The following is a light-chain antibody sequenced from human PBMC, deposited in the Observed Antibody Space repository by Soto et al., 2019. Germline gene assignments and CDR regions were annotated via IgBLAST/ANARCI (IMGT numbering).Light chain of an antibody. CDR1: QNIRSH. J-gene: IGKJ1*01. CDR3: QQYNVWPGWT. V-gene: IGKV3-15*01. Sequence: EIVMTQSPATLSVSPGESATLSCRASQNIRSHLAWYQLRPGQAPRVLIYASSTRATGVPARFSGSGSGTEFTLTISSLQSEDFAVYYCQQYNVWPGWTFGQGTKVEVK. CDR2: ASS.